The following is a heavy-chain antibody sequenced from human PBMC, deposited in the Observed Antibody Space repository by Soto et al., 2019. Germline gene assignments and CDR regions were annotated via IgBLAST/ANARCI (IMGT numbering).Heavy chain of an antibody. CDR1: GYTFTSYG. J-gene: IGHJ1*01. V-gene: IGHV1-18*01. D-gene: IGHD3-22*01. CDR2: ISAYNGNT. CDR3: AVPYYDSSGYHAEYFQH. Sequence: ASVKVSCKASGYTFTSYGISWVRQAPGQGLEWMGWISAYNGNTNYAQKLQGRVTMTTDTSTSTAYMELRSLRSDDTAVYYCAVPYYDSSGYHAEYFQHWGQGNLVTVSS.